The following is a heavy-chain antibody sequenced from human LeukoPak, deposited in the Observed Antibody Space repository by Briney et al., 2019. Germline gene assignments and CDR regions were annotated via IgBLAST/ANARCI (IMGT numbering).Heavy chain of an antibody. J-gene: IGHJ4*02. CDR1: AFTFSTYS. Sequence: GGSLRLSCAASAFTFSTYSMNWVRQVPGKGLEWVSSISSSSSYIYYADSVKGRFTISRDDAKNSLYLQMNSLRAEDTAVYYCAREVSRGYTLHFDCWGQGTLVTVSS. D-gene: IGHD3-22*01. CDR3: AREVSRGYTLHFDC. V-gene: IGHV3-21*01. CDR2: ISSSSSYI.